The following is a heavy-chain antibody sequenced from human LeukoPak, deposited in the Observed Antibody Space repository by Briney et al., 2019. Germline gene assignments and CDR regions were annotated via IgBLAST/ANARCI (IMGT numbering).Heavy chain of an antibody. V-gene: IGHV3-33*06. CDR3: AKGIGAAADSLDY. J-gene: IGHJ4*02. CDR2: IWYDGSKK. Sequence: GGSLRLSCAASGFIFNSYGIHWVHQAPGKGLEWVAVIWYDGSKKYYADSVKGRFTISRDNSKNTLYLQMNSLRAEDTAVYYCAKGIGAAADSLDYWGQGTLVTVSS. CDR1: GFIFNSYG. D-gene: IGHD6-13*01.